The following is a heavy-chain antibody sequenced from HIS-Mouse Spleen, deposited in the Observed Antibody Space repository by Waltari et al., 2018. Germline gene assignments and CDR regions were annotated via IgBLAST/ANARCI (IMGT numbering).Heavy chain of an antibody. CDR3: TTGGFITGTTDY. CDR2: IKSETDGGTT. Sequence: EVQLVESGGGLVKPGGSLRLSCAASGFTFINAWMSWVRQAPGKGLEWVGRIKSETDGGTTDYAAHVKGRFTISREDSKNTLSLQMNSLKTEDRAVYYCTTGGFITGTTDYWGQGTLVTVSS. J-gene: IGHJ4*02. D-gene: IGHD1-20*01. CDR1: GFTFINAW. V-gene: IGHV3-15*01.